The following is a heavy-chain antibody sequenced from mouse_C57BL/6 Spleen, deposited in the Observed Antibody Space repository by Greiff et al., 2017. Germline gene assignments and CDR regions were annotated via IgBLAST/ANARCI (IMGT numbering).Heavy chain of an antibody. V-gene: IGHV1-69*01. D-gene: IGHD1-1*01. Sequence: VQLQQPGAELVMPGASVKLSCKASGYTFTSYWMHWVKQRPGQGLEWIGEIDPSDSYTNYNQKFKGKSTLTVDKSSSTAYMQLSSLTSEDSAVYYCARLYYGSDAMDYWGQGTSVTVSS. J-gene: IGHJ4*01. CDR1: GYTFTSYW. CDR3: ARLYYGSDAMDY. CDR2: IDPSDSYT.